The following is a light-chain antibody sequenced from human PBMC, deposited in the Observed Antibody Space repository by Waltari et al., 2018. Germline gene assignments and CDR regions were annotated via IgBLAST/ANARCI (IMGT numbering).Light chain of an antibody. V-gene: IGLV2-14*03. CDR2: DVT. Sequence: QSALTQPASVSESPGQSITISCTGTSSDIGPYNYVFWYQHHPGKAPKLMISDVTNRPSGVSNRFSGSKSGNTASLTISGLQAEDEADYYCTSYTSSNTWVFGGGTKLTVL. J-gene: IGLJ3*02. CDR3: TSYTSSNTWV. CDR1: SSDIGPYNY.